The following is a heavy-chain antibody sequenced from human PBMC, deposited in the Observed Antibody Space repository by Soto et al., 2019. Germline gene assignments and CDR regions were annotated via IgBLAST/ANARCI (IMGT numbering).Heavy chain of an antibody. CDR1: YDSISSYY. CDR3: ARVRLVEKVIDY. J-gene: IGHJ4*02. Sequence: PSETVSPTCSVYYDSISSYYCSWVRQPPGKGLQWIGYVFYRGGTAYNPSLKSRVTISLDMSKKQFSLNLNSVTAADTAAYFCARVRLVEKVIDYWGQGTLVTVSS. V-gene: IGHV4-59*01. CDR2: VFYRGGT. D-gene: IGHD3-9*01.